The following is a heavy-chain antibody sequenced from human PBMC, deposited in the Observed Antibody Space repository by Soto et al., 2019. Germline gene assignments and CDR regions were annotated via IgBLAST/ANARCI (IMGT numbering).Heavy chain of an antibody. V-gene: IGHV3-30-3*01. CDR3: ARDQRIFRYYYYGMDV. J-gene: IGHJ6*02. CDR1: GFTFSSYA. D-gene: IGHD2-15*01. Sequence: AGGSLRLSCAASGFTFSSYAMHWVRQAPGKGLEWVAVISYDGSNKYYADSVKGRFTISRDNSKNTLYLQMNSLRAEDTAVYYCARDQRIFRYYYYGMDVWGQGTTVTVSS. CDR2: ISYDGSNK.